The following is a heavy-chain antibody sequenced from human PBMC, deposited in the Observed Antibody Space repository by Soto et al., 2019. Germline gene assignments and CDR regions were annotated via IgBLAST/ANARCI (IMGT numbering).Heavy chain of an antibody. CDR3: TRHPPPLMSGGSGSYLYYDMDV. Sequence: PGESLKISCKGSGYSFTSYWIGWVRQMPGKGLEWMGIIYPGDSDTRYSPSFQGQVTISADKSISTAYLQWSSLKASDTAMYYCTRHPPPLMSGGSGSYLYYDMDVRGQGTTVNFSS. CDR1: GYSFTSYW. J-gene: IGHJ6*02. V-gene: IGHV5-51*01. CDR2: IYPGDSDT. D-gene: IGHD3-10*01.